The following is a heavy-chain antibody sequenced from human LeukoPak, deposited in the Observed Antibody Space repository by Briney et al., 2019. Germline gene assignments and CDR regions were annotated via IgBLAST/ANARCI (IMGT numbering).Heavy chain of an antibody. CDR3: AKEYGSGTYPGAFDY. CDR2: IIESGEST. V-gene: IGHV3-23*01. D-gene: IGHD3-10*01. J-gene: IGHJ4*02. Sequence: QTGGSLRLSCAASGFTFNKYAMYWVRQAPGKGLEWVSAIIESGESTYYTDSVKGRFTISRDNSKNALYLQMSSLRAEDTAVYYCAKEYGSGTYPGAFDYWGQGTLVTVSS. CDR1: GFTFNKYA.